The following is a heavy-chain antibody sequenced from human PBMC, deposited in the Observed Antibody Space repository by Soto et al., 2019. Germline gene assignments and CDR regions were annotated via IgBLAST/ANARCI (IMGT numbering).Heavy chain of an antibody. CDR3: VREGSGWYSRGSFDF. V-gene: IGHV3-23*01. J-gene: IGHJ3*01. D-gene: IGHD6-19*01. Sequence: PGGSMKISCAASGVSFNNSVMNWARQDTGKGLEWVYVISGSGGSASYADSVQGRFTISRDNSNNTLYLQMNSLRAEDTAIYSCVREGSGWYSRGSFDFWGRGTMVTVSS. CDR1: GVSFNNSV. CDR2: ISGSGGSA.